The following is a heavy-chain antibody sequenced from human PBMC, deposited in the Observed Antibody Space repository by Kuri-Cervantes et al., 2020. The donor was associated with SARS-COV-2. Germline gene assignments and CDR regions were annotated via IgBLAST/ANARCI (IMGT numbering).Heavy chain of an antibody. D-gene: IGHD6-6*01. CDR1: GYTFTSYG. V-gene: IGHV1-18*01. CDR2: ISAYNGNT. CDR3: ARYEIGERDSSSSSDY. J-gene: IGHJ4*02. Sequence: GESLKISCKASGYTFTSYGISWVRQAPGQGLEWMGWISAYNGNTNYAQKLQGRVTMTTDTSTSTAYMELRSLRSDDTAVYYCARYEIGERDSSSSSDYWGQGTLVTVSS.